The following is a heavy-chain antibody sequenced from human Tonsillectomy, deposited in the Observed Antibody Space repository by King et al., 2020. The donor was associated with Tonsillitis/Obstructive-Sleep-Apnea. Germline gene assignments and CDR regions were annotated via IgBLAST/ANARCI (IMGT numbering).Heavy chain of an antibody. CDR1: GFTFSSYG. V-gene: IGHV3-30*18. D-gene: IGHD5-18*01. J-gene: IGHJ6*02. CDR3: AKGREVDTGMVPYYYYGMDV. Sequence: VQLVESGGGVVQPGRSLRLSCAASGFTFSSYGMHWVRQAPGKGLEWVAVISYDGSNKYYADSVKGRFTISRDNSKNTLYLQMNSLRAEDTAVYYCAKGREVDTGMVPYYYYGMDVWGQGTTVTVSS. CDR2: ISYDGSNK.